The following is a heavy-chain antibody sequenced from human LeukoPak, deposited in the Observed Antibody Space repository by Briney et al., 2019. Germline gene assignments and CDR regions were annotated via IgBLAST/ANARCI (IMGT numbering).Heavy chain of an antibody. Sequence: GGSLRLSCAGSGFTFSSSAMNWVRQAPGKGLEWVASINNVGSHIYYADSVKGRFTISRDNAKNSLYLQMNSLRAEDTAVYYCARAFYDFWSGYHENMDVWGKGTTVTVSS. V-gene: IGHV3-21*01. D-gene: IGHD3-3*01. J-gene: IGHJ6*03. CDR2: INNVGSHI. CDR3: ARAFYDFWSGYHENMDV. CDR1: GFTFSSSA.